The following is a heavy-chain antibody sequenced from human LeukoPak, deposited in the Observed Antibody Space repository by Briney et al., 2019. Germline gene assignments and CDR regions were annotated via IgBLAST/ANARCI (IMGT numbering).Heavy chain of an antibody. V-gene: IGHV4-59*01. CDR2: IYSSGSS. D-gene: IGHD3-22*01. J-gene: IGHJ4*02. CDR1: GGSIRSYY. Sequence: SETLSLTCTVSGGSIRSYYWSWIRQPPGKGLEWIGNIYSSGSSNYNPSLKSRVTISVDTSKNQFSLKLSFVTAADTAVYYCARGVSYYYDSSGDNDVYYFDYWGQGTLVTVSS. CDR3: ARGVSYYYDSSGDNDVYYFDY.